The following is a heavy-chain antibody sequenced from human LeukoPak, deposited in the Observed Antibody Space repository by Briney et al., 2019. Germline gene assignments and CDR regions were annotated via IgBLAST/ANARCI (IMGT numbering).Heavy chain of an antibody. D-gene: IGHD3-16*02. Sequence: SVKVSCKASGGTFSSYAISWVRQAPEQGLEWMGGIIPIFGTANYAQKFQGRVTITADKSTSTAYMELSSLRSEDTAVYDCASCDYVWGSYRFDYWGQGTLVTVSS. CDR3: ASCDYVWGSYRFDY. CDR2: IIPIFGTA. J-gene: IGHJ4*02. CDR1: GGTFSSYA. V-gene: IGHV1-69*06.